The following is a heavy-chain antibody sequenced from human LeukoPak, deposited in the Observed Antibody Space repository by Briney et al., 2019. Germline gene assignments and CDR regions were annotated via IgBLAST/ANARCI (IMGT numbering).Heavy chain of an antibody. D-gene: IGHD3-22*01. CDR2: INPNSGGT. Sequence: ASVKVSCKASGYTFTAFYMHWVRQAPGQGLEWMGRINPNSGGTNYAQKFQGRVTMTRDTSISTAYMELSRLRSDDTAVYYCARASESSITMIVDYWGQGTLVTVSS. CDR3: ARASESSITMIVDY. CDR1: GYTFTAFY. V-gene: IGHV1-2*06. J-gene: IGHJ4*02.